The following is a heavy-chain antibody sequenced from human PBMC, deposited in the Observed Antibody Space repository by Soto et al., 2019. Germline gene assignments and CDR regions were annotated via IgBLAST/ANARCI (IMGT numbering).Heavy chain of an antibody. CDR2: IYYSGST. CDR1: GDSISNYY. Sequence: QVQLQESGPGLVKPSETLSLTCTVSGDSISNYYWSWIRQPPGKGLEWIGYIYYSGSTNYNPSLKSRVAMSVDTSKNQFSLKLSSVTAADTAVYYCARHLWVGSSWYLGAFDIWGQGTMVTVSS. CDR3: ARHLWVGSSWYLGAFDI. V-gene: IGHV4-59*08. J-gene: IGHJ3*02. D-gene: IGHD6-13*01.